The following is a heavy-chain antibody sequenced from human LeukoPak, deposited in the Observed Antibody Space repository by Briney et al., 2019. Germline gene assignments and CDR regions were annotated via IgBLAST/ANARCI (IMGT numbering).Heavy chain of an antibody. CDR1: GYTFTGYY. J-gene: IGHJ6*02. V-gene: IGHV1-2*02. Sequence: ASVKVSCKASGYTFTGYYMHWLRQAPGQGLEWMGWINPNSGGTNYAQKFQGRVTMTRDTSISTAYMELSRLRSDDTAVYYCARQTGTSGYYYYGMDVWGQGTTVTVSS. CDR3: ARQTGTSGYYYYGMDV. CDR2: INPNSGGT. D-gene: IGHD1-1*01.